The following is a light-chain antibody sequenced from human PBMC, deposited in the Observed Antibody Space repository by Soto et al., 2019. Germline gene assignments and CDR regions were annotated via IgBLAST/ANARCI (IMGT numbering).Light chain of an antibody. Sequence: QSALTQPASVSGSPGQSITISCTGTSSDVGGYDYVSWYQQYPGKAPKLMIFDVSNRPSGVSIRFSGSKSGNTASLAISGLQAEDEADYYCSSYTSSSTFLVFGGGTKLTVL. CDR2: DVS. CDR1: SSDVGGYDY. V-gene: IGLV2-14*01. J-gene: IGLJ2*01. CDR3: SSYTSSSTFLV.